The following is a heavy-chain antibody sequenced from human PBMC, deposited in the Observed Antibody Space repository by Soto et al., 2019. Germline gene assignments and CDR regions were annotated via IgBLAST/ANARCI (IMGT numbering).Heavy chain of an antibody. CDR3: VIGDNCVTPTPHDV. Sequence: QVQLVQSGDEVKKPGASVKVSCKASGYIFVNYGIAWVRQAPGQGLEWMGWISPYTGNTHSATKVQGRLTMTTDTSTSTAYMDLGSPISDDTAVYYCVIGDNCVTPTPHDVWDQGTRVTVSS. J-gene: IGHJ6*02. D-gene: IGHD3-16*02. CDR1: GYIFVNYG. CDR2: ISPYTGNT. V-gene: IGHV1-18*01.